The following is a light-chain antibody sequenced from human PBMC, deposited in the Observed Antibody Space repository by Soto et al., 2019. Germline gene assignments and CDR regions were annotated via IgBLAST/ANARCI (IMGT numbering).Light chain of an antibody. CDR3: QQYGSSLSIT. J-gene: IGKJ5*01. Sequence: DIQMTQSPSTLSGSVGDRVTITCRASQTISSWLAWYQQKPGKAPKLLIYKASTLKSGVPSRFSGSGSGTEFTLTISRLEPEDFAVYYCQQYGSSLSITFGQGTRLEIK. CDR1: QTISSW. CDR2: KAS. V-gene: IGKV1-5*03.